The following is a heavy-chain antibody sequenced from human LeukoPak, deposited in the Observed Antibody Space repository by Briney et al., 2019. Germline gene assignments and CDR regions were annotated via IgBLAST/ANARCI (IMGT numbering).Heavy chain of an antibody. J-gene: IGHJ5*01. CDR2: IGTYGGDT. D-gene: IGHD3-22*01. Sequence: ASVKVSCKATSRISWVRQAPGQGLEWMGWIGTYGGDTYYAQKFQGKITVTTDTSTSTVYMELRNLRSDDTAVYYCARDLWNFYDDSGYNRDFDSWGQGTLVTVSS. CDR1: TSR. V-gene: IGHV1-18*01. CDR3: ARDLWNFYDDSGYNRDFDS.